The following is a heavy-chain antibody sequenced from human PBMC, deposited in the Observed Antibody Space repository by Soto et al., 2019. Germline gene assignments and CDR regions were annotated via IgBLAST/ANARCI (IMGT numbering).Heavy chain of an antibody. CDR2: ISGSGNYT. V-gene: IGHV3-21*01. CDR3: AREGINNYNEYYFDS. D-gene: IGHD4-4*01. Sequence: GGSLRLSCAASGFTFSSYSMNWVRQAPGKGLEWVSSISGSGNYTHYADFLRGRFTISRDNAKTSLYLQMNSLRAEDTAVYYCAREGINNYNEYYFDSWGQVTVVTASS. CDR1: GFTFSSYS. J-gene: IGHJ4*02.